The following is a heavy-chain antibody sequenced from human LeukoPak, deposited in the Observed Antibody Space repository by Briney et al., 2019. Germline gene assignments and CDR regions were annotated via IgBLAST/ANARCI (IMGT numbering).Heavy chain of an antibody. J-gene: IGHJ6*02. V-gene: IGHV4-34*01. CDR1: GGSFSGYY. CDR3: ASLPGRGYYYGSGSYYPAQHYYYGMDV. Sequence: SETLSLTCAVYGGSFSGYYWSWIRQPPGKGLEWIGEINHSGSTNYNPSLKSRVTISVDTSKNQFSLKLSSVTAADTAVYYCASLPGRGYYYGSGSYYPAQHYYYGMDVWGQGTTVTVSS. D-gene: IGHD3-10*01. CDR2: INHSGST.